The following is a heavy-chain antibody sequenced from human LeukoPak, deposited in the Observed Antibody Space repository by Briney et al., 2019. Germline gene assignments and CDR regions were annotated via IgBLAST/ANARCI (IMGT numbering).Heavy chain of an antibody. CDR2: IYYSGST. V-gene: IGHV4-59*12. D-gene: IGHD1-26*01. J-gene: IGHJ5*02. CDR1: GGSISSYY. CDR3: ARDKTSMWEYNWFDP. Sequence: KPSETLSLTCTVSGGSISSYYWSWIRQPPGKGPEWIGYIYYSGSTYYNPSLKSRVTISVDTSKNQFSLKLRSVTAADTAVYYCARDKTSMWEYNWFDPWGQGILVTVSS.